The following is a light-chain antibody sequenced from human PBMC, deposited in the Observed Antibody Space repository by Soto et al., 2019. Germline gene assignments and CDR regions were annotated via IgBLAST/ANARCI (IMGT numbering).Light chain of an antibody. Sequence: EIVMTQSPATLSVSPGERATLSCRASQSVSSNLAWYQQKPGQAPSLLIYGASTRATDIPARFSGSGSGTDFTLTISSLQSEDFAVYFCQQYHIWPSWTFGQGTKVDIK. CDR1: QSVSSN. V-gene: IGKV3-15*01. J-gene: IGKJ1*01. CDR2: GAS. CDR3: QQYHIWPSWT.